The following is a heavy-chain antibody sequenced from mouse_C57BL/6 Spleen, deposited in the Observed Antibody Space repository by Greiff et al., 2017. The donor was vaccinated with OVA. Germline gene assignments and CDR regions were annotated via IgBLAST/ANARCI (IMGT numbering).Heavy chain of an antibody. V-gene: IGHV1-20*01. CDR3: ARDGYYEDYAMDY. D-gene: IGHD2-3*01. J-gene: IGHJ4*01. CDR1: GYSFTGYF. CDR2: INPYNGDT. Sequence: VQLQQSGPELVKPGDSVKISCKASGYSFTGYFMNWVMQSHGKSLEWIGRINPYNGDTFYNQKFKGKATLTVDKSSSTAHMELRSLTSEDSAVYYCARDGYYEDYAMDYWGQGTSVTVSS.